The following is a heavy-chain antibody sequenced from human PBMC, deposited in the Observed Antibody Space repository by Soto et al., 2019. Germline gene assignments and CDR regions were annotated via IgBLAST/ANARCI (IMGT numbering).Heavy chain of an antibody. D-gene: IGHD6-13*01. CDR1: GYTFISYS. V-gene: IGHV1-18*04. CDR2: ISTYNGNT. Sequence: QVQLVQSGGEVKKPGASVNISCKATGYTFISYSITWVRQAPGQGLECMGWISTYNGNTKYAQSRQGRVTLTRDTSTNTAFMEIRGLRSDDTAIYYCAREGAHSTGWYDYFDQWGQGTLVAVSS. CDR3: AREGAHSTGWYDYFDQ. J-gene: IGHJ4*02.